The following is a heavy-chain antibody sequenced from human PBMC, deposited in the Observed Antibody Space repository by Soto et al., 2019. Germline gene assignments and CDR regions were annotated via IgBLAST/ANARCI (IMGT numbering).Heavy chain of an antibody. Sequence: QVQLQESGPGLVKPSETLSLTCTVSGGSISSYYWSWIRQPPGKGLEWIGYIYYSGSTNYNPSLXSXVXIXXETSKNQFSLKLSSVTAADTAVYYCARVWGGAFDIWGQGTMVTVSS. D-gene: IGHD3-10*01. CDR1: GGSISSYY. CDR2: IYYSGST. J-gene: IGHJ3*02. CDR3: ARVWGGAFDI. V-gene: IGHV4-59*01.